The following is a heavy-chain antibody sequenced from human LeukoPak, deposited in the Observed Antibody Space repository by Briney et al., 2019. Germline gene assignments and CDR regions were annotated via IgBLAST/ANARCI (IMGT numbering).Heavy chain of an antibody. CDR3: ARDQRVYVWNYGENWFDP. CDR2: ISGSNGNT. D-gene: IGHD1-7*01. J-gene: IGHJ5*02. V-gene: IGHV1-18*01. Sequence: GASVKVSCKASSYTFTRYGISWVRQAPGQGLEWMGWISGSNGNTNYAQKFQGRVSMTADTSTSTAYMELSSLRSDDTAVYYCARDQRVYVWNYGENWFDPWGQGTLVTVSS. CDR1: SYTFTRYG.